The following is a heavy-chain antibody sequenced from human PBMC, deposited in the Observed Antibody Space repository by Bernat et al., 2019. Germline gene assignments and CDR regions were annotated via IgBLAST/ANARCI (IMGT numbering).Heavy chain of an antibody. CDR2: IIPILGIA. CDR1: GGTVSSYT. V-gene: IGHV1-69*08. D-gene: IGHD3-10*01. CDR3: ARETYYYGSGRGWFDP. J-gene: IGHJ5*02. Sequence: QVQLVQSGAEVKKPGSSVKVSCKASGGTVSSYTISWVRQAPGQGPGWMGRIIPILGIANYAQKFQSRVTLTADKSTSTAYMELSSLSSEDTAVYYCARETYYYGSGRGWFDPWGQGTLVTVSS.